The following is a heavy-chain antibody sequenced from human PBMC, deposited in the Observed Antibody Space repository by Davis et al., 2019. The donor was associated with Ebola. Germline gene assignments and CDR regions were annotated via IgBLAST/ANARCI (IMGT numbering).Heavy chain of an antibody. J-gene: IGHJ4*02. CDR3: ARGSRNIYCTGGVCHFDS. Sequence: SETLSLTCTVSGGSISNSNYFWGWVRQSPGKGLEWIGYVSYTGSTNYNPSLKSRVTISVDTSRNQFSLNLTSVTAADTAIYFCARGSRNIYCTGGVCHFDSWGPGTLVTVS. CDR1: GGSISNSNYF. D-gene: IGHD2-8*02. CDR2: VSYTGST. V-gene: IGHV4-61*05.